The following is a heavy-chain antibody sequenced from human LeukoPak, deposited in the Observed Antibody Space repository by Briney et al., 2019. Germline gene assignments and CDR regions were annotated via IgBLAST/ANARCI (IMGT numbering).Heavy chain of an antibody. CDR3: AREDSSGWYYFDY. V-gene: IGHV3-30*03. Sequence: PGGSLRLPCAASGFTFSSYGMHWVRQAPGKGLEWMAVISYDGSNKYYADSVKGRFTISRDNCKNTLYLQMNSLRAEDTAVYYCAREDSSGWYYFDYWGQGTLVTVSS. CDR2: ISYDGSNK. CDR1: GFTFSSYG. J-gene: IGHJ4*02. D-gene: IGHD6-19*01.